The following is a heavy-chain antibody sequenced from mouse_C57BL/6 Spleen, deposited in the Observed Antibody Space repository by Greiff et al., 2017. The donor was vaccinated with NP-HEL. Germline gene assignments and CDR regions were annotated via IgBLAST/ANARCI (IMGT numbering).Heavy chain of an antibody. V-gene: IGHV14-4*01. D-gene: IGHD1-1*01. CDR1: GFNIKDDY. Sequence: EVQLQQSGAELVRPGASVKLSCTASGFNIKDDYMHWVKQRPEQGLEWIGWIDPENGDTEYASKFQGKATITADTSSNTAYLQLSSLTSEDTAVYYCTTSAVVGSFDYWSQGTTLTVSS. J-gene: IGHJ2*01. CDR3: TTSAVVGSFDY. CDR2: IDPENGDT.